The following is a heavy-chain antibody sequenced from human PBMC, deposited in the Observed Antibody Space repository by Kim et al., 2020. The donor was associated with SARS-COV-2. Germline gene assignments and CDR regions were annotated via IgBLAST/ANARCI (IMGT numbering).Heavy chain of an antibody. CDR2: ISYDGSNK. V-gene: IGHV3-30*04. CDR1: GFTFSSYA. D-gene: IGHD2-21*02. CDR3: AREYARYCGGDCYSPFDY. Sequence: GGSLRLSCAASGFTFSSYAMHWVRQAPGKGLEWVAVISYDGSNKYYADSVKGRFTISRDNSKNTLYLQMNSLRAEDTAVYYCAREYARYCGGDCYSPFDYWGQGTLVTVSS. J-gene: IGHJ4*02.